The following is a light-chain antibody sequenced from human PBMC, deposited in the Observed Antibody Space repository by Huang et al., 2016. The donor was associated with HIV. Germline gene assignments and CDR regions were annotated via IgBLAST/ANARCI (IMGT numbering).Light chain of an antibody. CDR3: QQYNNWPPNT. Sequence: EIVMTQSPATLSMSPGERATLSCRASQSVGSSLAWYQQKPGQAPRLLIYGASTRASGIPASFSGSGSGTEFTLTISSLQSEDFAVYYCQQYNNWPPNTFGQGTKLEIK. V-gene: IGKV3-15*01. J-gene: IGKJ2*01. CDR1: QSVGSS. CDR2: GAS.